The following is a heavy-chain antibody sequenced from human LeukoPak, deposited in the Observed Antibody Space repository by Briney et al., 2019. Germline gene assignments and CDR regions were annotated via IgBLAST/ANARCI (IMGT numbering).Heavy chain of an antibody. Sequence: GGSLRLSCTASGFTFSSYSMSWVRQAPGKGLEWVSAISGSGGSTYYADSVKGRFTISRDNSKNSLYLQMNSLRAEDTAVYYCAELGITMIGGVWGKGTTVTISS. CDR1: GFTFSSYS. J-gene: IGHJ6*04. V-gene: IGHV3-23*01. CDR2: ISGSGGST. CDR3: AELGITMIGGV. D-gene: IGHD3-10*02.